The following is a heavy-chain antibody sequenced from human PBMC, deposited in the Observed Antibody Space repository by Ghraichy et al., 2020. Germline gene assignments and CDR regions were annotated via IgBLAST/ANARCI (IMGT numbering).Heavy chain of an antibody. CDR3: ARGRQGYYYYGMDV. Sequence: SETLSLTCAVYGGSFSGYYWSWIRQPPGKGLEWIGEINHSGSTNYNPSLKSRVTISVDTSKNQFSLKLSSVTAADTAVYYCARGRQGYYYYGMDVWGQGTTVTVSS. V-gene: IGHV4-34*01. J-gene: IGHJ6*02. CDR1: GGSFSGYY. CDR2: INHSGST.